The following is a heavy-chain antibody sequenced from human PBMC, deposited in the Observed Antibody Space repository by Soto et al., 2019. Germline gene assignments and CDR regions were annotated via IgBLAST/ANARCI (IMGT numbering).Heavy chain of an antibody. CDR3: ARGFYDFWSGSSQTYYFDY. V-gene: IGHV4-39*01. CDR2: IYYSGGT. J-gene: IGHJ4*02. D-gene: IGHD3-3*01. CDR1: GDSISSSSYY. Sequence: SETLSLTYTVSGDSISSSSYYWGWIRQPAGKGLEWIGSIYYSGGTYYNPSLKSRVTISVDTSKNQFSLKLSSVTAADTAVYYCARGFYDFWSGSSQTYYFDYWGQGTLVTVSS.